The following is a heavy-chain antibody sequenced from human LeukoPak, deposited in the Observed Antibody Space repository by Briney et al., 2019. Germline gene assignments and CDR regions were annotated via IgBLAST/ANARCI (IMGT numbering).Heavy chain of an antibody. Sequence: GGSLRLSCAASGFTFSSYGMHWVRQAPGKGLEWVAVIWYDGSNKYYADSVKGRFTISRDNSKNTLYLQMNSLRAEDTAVYYCAREYYYGSGSYYNIYYYYGMDVWGQGTTVTVSS. J-gene: IGHJ6*02. V-gene: IGHV3-33*08. D-gene: IGHD3-10*01. CDR3: AREYYYGSGSYYNIYYYYGMDV. CDR1: GFTFSSYG. CDR2: IWYDGSNK.